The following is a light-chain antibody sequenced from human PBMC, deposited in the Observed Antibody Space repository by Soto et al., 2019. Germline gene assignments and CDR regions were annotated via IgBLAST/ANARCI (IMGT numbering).Light chain of an antibody. CDR2: GNS. J-gene: IGLJ2*01. CDR3: QSYDSSLSAVV. CDR1: SSNIGAGYD. Sequence: QSVLTHPPSVSGAPGQRVTNSCTGSSSNIGAGYDVHWYQQLPGTAPKLLIYGNSNRPSGVPDRFSGSKSGTSASLAITGLQAEDEADYYCQSYDSSLSAVVFGGGTKLTVL. V-gene: IGLV1-40*01.